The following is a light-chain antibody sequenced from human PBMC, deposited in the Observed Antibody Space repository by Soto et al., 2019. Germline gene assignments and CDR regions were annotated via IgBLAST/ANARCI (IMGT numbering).Light chain of an antibody. Sequence: EIVLTQSPGTLSLSPGERATLSCRASQSVSSSYLAWYQHKPGQASRLLIYAASSRTGGTPDRFSGSGSGTDYTLTISRLEPEDFAVYYCQHYGSSRTFGHGTKVEVK. CDR3: QHYGSSRT. CDR1: QSVSSSY. CDR2: AAS. J-gene: IGKJ1*01. V-gene: IGKV3-20*01.